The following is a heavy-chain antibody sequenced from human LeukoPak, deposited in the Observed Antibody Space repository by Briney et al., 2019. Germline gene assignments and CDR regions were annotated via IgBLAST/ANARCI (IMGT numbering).Heavy chain of an antibody. Sequence: GGSLRLSCAASGFTFSSYSMNWVRQAPGKGLEWVSYISSSSSTIYYADSVKGRFTISRDNAKNSLYLQMNSLRAEDTAVYYCARIAGGGYSGYEEKIDYWGQGTLVTVSS. V-gene: IGHV3-48*01. CDR3: ARIAGGGYSGYEEKIDY. CDR2: ISSSSSTI. D-gene: IGHD5-12*01. J-gene: IGHJ4*02. CDR1: GFTFSSYS.